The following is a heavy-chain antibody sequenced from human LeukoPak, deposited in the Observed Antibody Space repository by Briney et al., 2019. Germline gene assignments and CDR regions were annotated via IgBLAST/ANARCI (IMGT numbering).Heavy chain of an antibody. CDR2: ISSSGSNM. V-gene: IGHV3-48*03. CDR1: GFIFSNYG. J-gene: IGHJ4*02. CDR3: APDGYY. Sequence: PGGSLRLSCAASGFIFSNYGMNWVRQAPGEGLEWVSYISSSGSNMYYADSVKGRFTISRDNAENSLYLQMNSLRAEDTAVYYCAPDGYYWGQGTLVTVSS. D-gene: IGHD6-13*01.